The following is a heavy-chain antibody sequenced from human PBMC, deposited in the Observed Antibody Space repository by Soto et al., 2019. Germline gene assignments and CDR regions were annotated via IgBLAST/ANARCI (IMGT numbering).Heavy chain of an antibody. CDR2: ISAYNGNT. Sequence: ASVKVSCKASGYTFTSYGISWVRQAPGQGLEWMGWISAYNGNTNYAQKLQGRVTMTTDTPTSTAYMELRSLRSDDTAEYYCAKGGAIVAAGTRVYLYNAMDVWGQGTKVTVS. V-gene: IGHV1-18*04. CDR1: GYTFTSYG. D-gene: IGHD1-26*01. J-gene: IGHJ6*02. CDR3: AKGGAIVAAGTRVYLYNAMDV.